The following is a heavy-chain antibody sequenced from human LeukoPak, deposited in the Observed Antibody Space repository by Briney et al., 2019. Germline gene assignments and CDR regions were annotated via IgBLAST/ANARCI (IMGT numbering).Heavy chain of an antibody. Sequence: PGGSLRLSCAASGFTFSSYAMHWVRQAPGKGLEWVAVISYDGSNKYYADSVKGRFTISRDNSKNTLYLQMNSLRAEDTAVYYCARDPLWLGESGFDYWGQGTLVTVSS. J-gene: IGHJ4*02. V-gene: IGHV3-30*04. D-gene: IGHD3-10*01. CDR2: ISYDGSNK. CDR3: ARDPLWLGESGFDY. CDR1: GFTFSSYA.